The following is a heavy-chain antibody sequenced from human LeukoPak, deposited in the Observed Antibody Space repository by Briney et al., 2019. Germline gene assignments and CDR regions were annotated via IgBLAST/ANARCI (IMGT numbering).Heavy chain of an antibody. CDR3: ARGAYSSGPFDP. V-gene: IGHV3-74*01. CDR2: ISGDGRIT. CDR1: RFTFSNYW. Sequence: GGSLRLSCAASRFTFSNYWMHWVRQGPGKGLVWVSRISGDGRITRNADSVKGRFFISRDNAKNTLYLQMNSLRAEDSAVYYCARGAYSSGPFDPWGQGTLVTVSS. J-gene: IGHJ5*02. D-gene: IGHD6-19*01.